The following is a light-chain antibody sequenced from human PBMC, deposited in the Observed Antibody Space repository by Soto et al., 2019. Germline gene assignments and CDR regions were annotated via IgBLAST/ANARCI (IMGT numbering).Light chain of an antibody. J-gene: IGLJ1*01. CDR3: SSYAGSSNV. CDR2: EVI. CDR1: SSDIGIYNY. Sequence: QSALTQPASVSGSPGQSITIPCTGTSSDIGIYNYVSWYQQHPGKAPKLMIYEVINRPSGVSDRFSGSKSGNTASLTISGLQAEDEADYYCSSYAGSSNVFGTGTKVTVL. V-gene: IGLV2-14*01.